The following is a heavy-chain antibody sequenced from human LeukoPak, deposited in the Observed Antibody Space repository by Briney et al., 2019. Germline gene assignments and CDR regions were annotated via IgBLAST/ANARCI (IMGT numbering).Heavy chain of an antibody. D-gene: IGHD2-2*01. J-gene: IGHJ6*02. CDR2: LSGSGDNT. V-gene: IGHV3-23*01. CDR3: ARAGLVYCSSTSCYADYYYGMDV. CDR1: GFTFSSYA. Sequence: GGSLRLSCAASGFTFSSYAMSWVRQAPGKGLEWVSSLSGSGDNTYYADSVKGRFTISRDNSKNTLYLQMNSLRSEDTAVYYCARAGLVYCSSTSCYADYYYGMDVWGQGTTVTVSS.